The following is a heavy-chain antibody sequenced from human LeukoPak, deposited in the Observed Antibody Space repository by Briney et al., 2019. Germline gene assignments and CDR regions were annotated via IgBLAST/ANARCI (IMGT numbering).Heavy chain of an antibody. V-gene: IGHV1-2*02. CDR3: ARDLYGSSSWPNFDY. CDR1: GYTFTGYY. J-gene: IGHJ4*02. D-gene: IGHD6-13*01. CDR2: INPNSGGT. Sequence: ASVKVSCKASGYTFTGYYMHWVRQAPGQGLEWMGWINPNSGGTNYAQKFQGRVTMTRDTSISTAYMEMSRLRSDDTAVYYCARDLYGSSSWPNFDYWGQGTLVTVSS.